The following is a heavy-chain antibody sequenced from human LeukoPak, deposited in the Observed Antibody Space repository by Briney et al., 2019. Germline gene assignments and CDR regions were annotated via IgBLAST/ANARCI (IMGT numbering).Heavy chain of an antibody. D-gene: IGHD3-22*01. CDR3: ASHLRSIVVVKGRAFDI. CDR1: GGSISSSSYY. CDR2: IYYSGST. V-gene: IGHV4-39*01. Sequence: PSETLSLTCTVSGGSISSSSYYWGWLRQPPGKGLEWIGSIYYSGSTYYNPSLKSRVTISVDTSKNQFSLKLRSVTAADPAVYYCASHLRSIVVVKGRAFDIWGQGTMVTVSS. J-gene: IGHJ3*02.